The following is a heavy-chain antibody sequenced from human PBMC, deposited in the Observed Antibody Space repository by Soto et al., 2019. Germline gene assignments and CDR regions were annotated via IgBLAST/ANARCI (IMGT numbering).Heavy chain of an antibody. D-gene: IGHD2-2*01. Sequence: QVQLVQSGAEVKKPGASVKVSCKASGYTFTGYYMHWVRQAPAQGLEWMGWINPNSGGTNYAQKFQGWVTMTRDTSISTAYMELSRLRSDATAVYYCARSDIVVVPAAAWYYGMDVWGQGTTVTVSS. CDR2: INPNSGGT. CDR3: ARSDIVVVPAAAWYYGMDV. J-gene: IGHJ6*02. CDR1: GYTFTGYY. V-gene: IGHV1-2*04.